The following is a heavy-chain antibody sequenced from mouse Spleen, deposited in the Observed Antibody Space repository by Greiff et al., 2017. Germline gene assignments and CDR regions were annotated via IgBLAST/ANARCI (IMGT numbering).Heavy chain of an antibody. CDR2: IYPGDGDT. D-gene: IGHD3-2*01. V-gene: IGHV1-82*01. CDR3: ARRSRQLGAMDY. Sequence: VQLKESGPELVKPGASVKISCKASGYAFSSSWMNWVKQRPGKGLEWIGRIYPGDGDTNYNGKFKGKATLTADKSSSTAYMQLSSLTSEDSAVYFCARRSRQLGAMDYWGQGTSVTVSS. CDR1: GYAFSSSW. J-gene: IGHJ4*01.